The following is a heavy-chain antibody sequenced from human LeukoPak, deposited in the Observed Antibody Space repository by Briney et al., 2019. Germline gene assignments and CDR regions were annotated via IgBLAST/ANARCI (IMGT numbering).Heavy chain of an antibody. CDR2: VYHTGTT. CDR3: ARHSVGLSTFDP. Sequence: PSETLSLTCTVSGGSISRSSYYWGWIRQPPGKGLAWIGSVYHTGTTYYSPSLKSRVTISADTSKNQFSLKLTSVTAAVTAVYYCARHSVGLSTFDPWGQGTLVTVSS. V-gene: IGHV4-39*01. D-gene: IGHD2/OR15-2a*01. CDR1: GGSISRSSYY. J-gene: IGHJ5*02.